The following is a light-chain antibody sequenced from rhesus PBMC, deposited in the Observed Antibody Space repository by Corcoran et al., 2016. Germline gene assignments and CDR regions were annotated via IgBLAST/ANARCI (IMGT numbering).Light chain of an antibody. Sequence: DIQMTQSPSSLSASVGDRVTITCRASQGINTYLNWYQQKPGKAPKRLIYAASSLESGVPSRFSGSGYGTDVTLTISSLQPEDFATYYCLQYNSDPLTFGGGTKVEIK. CDR3: LQYNSDPLT. V-gene: IGKV1-43*02. CDR2: AAS. J-gene: IGKJ4*01. CDR1: QGINTY.